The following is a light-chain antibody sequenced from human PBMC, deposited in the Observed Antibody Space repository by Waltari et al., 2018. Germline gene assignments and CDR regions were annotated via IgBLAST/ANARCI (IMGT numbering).Light chain of an antibody. CDR3: QQRSSWPIT. J-gene: IGKJ3*01. CDR1: ESVGSK. V-gene: IGKV3-11*01. CDR2: DAS. Sequence: EIVLTQSPATLSMSAGERATLSCRASESVGSKVTWYQQKRGQAPRLLVYDASYRASGIPPRFSGSGSGIDFTLTISSLEPDDFAVYYCQQRSSWPITFGPGTKVDFK.